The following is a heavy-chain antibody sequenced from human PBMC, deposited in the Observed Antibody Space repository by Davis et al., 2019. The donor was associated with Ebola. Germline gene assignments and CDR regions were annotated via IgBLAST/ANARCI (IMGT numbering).Heavy chain of an antibody. D-gene: IGHD3-3*01. CDR2: ISSSSSTI. J-gene: IGHJ6*02. CDR3: ARVGGDLRGMDV. V-gene: IGHV3-48*02. CDR1: GFTFSSYS. Sequence: GESLKISCAASGFTFSSYSMNWVRQAPGKGLEWASYISSSSSTIYYADSVKGRFTISRDNAKNSLYLQMNSLRDEDTAVYYCARVGGDLRGMDVWGQGTTVTVSS.